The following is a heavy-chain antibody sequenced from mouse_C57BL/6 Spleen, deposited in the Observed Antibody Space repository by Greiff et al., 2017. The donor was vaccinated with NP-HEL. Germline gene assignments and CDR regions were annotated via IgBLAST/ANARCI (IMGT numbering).Heavy chain of an antibody. D-gene: IGHD1-1*01. CDR1: GYTFTDHT. J-gene: IGHJ4*01. CDR2: IYPRDGST. Sequence: VKLMESDAELVKPGASVKISCKVSGYTFTDHTIHWMKQRPEQGLEWIGYIYPRDGSTKYNEKFKGKATLTADKSSSTAYMQLNSLTSEDSAVYFCARGQDYYGSSYEDYAMDYWGQGTSVTVSS. V-gene: IGHV1-78*01. CDR3: ARGQDYYGSSYEDYAMDY.